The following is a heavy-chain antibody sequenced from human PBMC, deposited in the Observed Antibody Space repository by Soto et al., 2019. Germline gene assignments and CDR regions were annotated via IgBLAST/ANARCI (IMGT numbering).Heavy chain of an antibody. CDR3: ARVRATDYEIDY. CDR2: IKRDGSEK. CDR1: GFMFGSYW. V-gene: IGHV3-7*03. D-gene: IGHD4-17*01. J-gene: IGHJ4*02. Sequence: GGSLRLSCTAPGFMFGSYWMTWVRHVPGKGLQWVANIKRDGSEKYYVDFVKGRFTISRDNADNSVFLDMNNLRVDDTATYYCARVRATDYEIDYWGQGALVTVSS.